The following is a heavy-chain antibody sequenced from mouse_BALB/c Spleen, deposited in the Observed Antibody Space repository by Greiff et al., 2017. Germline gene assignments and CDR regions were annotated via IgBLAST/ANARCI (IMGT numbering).Heavy chain of an antibody. CDR2: IDPANGNT. V-gene: IGHV14-3*02. CDR3: ASGPYYAMDY. J-gene: IGHJ4*01. Sequence: EVKVEESGAELVKPGASVKLSCTASGFNIKDTYMHWVKQRPEQGLEWIGRIDPANGNTKYDPKFQGKATITADTSSNTAYLQLSSLTSEDTAVYYCASGPYYAMDYWGQGTSVTVSS. CDR1: GFNIKDTY.